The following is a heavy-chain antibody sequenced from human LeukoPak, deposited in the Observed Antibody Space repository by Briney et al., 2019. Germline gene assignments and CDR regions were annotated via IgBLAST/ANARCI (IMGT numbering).Heavy chain of an antibody. J-gene: IGHJ4*02. CDR3: ARVRTIAAVGPDFDY. CDR2: ITTSGGST. V-gene: IGHV1-46*01. D-gene: IGHD6-13*01. CDR1: GYTFSNYY. Sequence: GASVKVSCKASGYTFSNYYMHWVRQAPGQGLEWIGVITTSGGSTSYAQDFQGRVTMTRDTSTSTVYMELTSLGSEDTAVYYCARVRTIAAVGPDFDYWGQETLVTVSS.